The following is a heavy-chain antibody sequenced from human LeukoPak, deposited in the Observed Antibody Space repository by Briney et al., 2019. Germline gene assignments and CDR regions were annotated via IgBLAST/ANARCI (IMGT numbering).Heavy chain of an antibody. CDR1: GGTFSSYD. V-gene: IGHV1-69*04. CDR2: IILNLGKA. CDR3: AGGSLSGRLDY. Sequence: ASVKVSCKASGGTFSSYDISWVRQAPGQGLEWMGRIILNLGKANYAQKFQGRVTISADKSSSRADRDLSRLRFEDTGVYYCAGGSLSGRLDYWGQGTLVTVSS. J-gene: IGHJ4*02. D-gene: IGHD1-26*01.